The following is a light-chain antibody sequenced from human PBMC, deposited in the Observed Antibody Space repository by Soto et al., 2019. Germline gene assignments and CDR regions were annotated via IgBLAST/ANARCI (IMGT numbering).Light chain of an antibody. CDR2: GAS. J-gene: IGKJ1*01. CDR1: QSVGSY. Sequence: EIVLTQSPVTLSLSPGDRATLSCRASQSVGSYLAWFQQKPGQAPRLLIHGASNRATGIPARFSGSGSGTDFTLTISSLEPEDFAVYYCQQRSSWPPWTFGQGTKVENK. CDR3: QQRSSWPPWT. V-gene: IGKV3-11*01.